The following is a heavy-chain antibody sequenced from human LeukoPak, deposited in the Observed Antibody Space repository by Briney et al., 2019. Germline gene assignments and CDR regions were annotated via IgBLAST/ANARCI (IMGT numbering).Heavy chain of an antibody. CDR3: ARDTGYYYGSGSYSDPTDAFDI. Sequence: SVNVSCKASGGTFSSYAISWVRQAPGQGLEWMGGIIPIFGTANYAQKFQGRVTITADESTSTAYMELSSLRSEDTAVYYCARDTGYYYGSGSYSDPTDAFDIWGQGTMVTVSS. J-gene: IGHJ3*02. CDR1: GGTFSSYA. CDR2: IIPIFGTA. D-gene: IGHD3-10*01. V-gene: IGHV1-69*13.